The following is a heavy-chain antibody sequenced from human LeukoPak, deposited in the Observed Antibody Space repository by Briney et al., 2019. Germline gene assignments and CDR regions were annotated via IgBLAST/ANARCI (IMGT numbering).Heavy chain of an antibody. CDR2: ISGSGGST. J-gene: IGHJ4*02. D-gene: IGHD2-15*01. V-gene: IGHV3-23*01. Sequence: GGSLKLSCAASGFTFSSYAMSWVRQAPGKGLEWVSAISGSGGSTYYADSVKGRFTISRDNSKNTLYLQMNSLRAEDTAVYYCAKAGAVVVVAAKYFDYWGQGTLVTVSS. CDR1: GFTFSSYA. CDR3: AKAGAVVVVAAKYFDY.